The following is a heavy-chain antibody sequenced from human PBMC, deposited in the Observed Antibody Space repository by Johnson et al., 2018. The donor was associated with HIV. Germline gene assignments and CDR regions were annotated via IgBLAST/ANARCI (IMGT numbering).Heavy chain of an antibody. CDR1: GFTFSNYG. J-gene: IGHJ3*02. CDR3: AKVLGEMATFDAFDI. CDR2: IWFDGSNK. D-gene: IGHD5-24*01. V-gene: IGHV3-33*06. Sequence: QVQLVESGGGVVQPGRSLRLSCAASGFTFSNYGMHWVRQAPGKGLEWVAVIWFDGSNKYYADSVKGRLTISRDNSKNTLYLQMNSLRAEDTAVYYCAKVLGEMATFDAFDIWGQGAMVTVSS.